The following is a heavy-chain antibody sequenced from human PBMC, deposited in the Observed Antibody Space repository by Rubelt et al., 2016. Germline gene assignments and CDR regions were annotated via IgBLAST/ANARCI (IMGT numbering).Heavy chain of an antibody. J-gene: IGHJ6*02. V-gene: IGHV4-34*01. CDR3: AGGRMGFHYYYYGMDV. D-gene: IGHD1-26*01. CDR1: GGSFSGYY. CDR2: INHSGST. Sequence: QVQLQQWGAGLLKPSETLSLTCAVYGGSFSGYYWSWIRQPPGKGLEWIGEINHSGSTNYNPSLKSQVTISVDTAKTQFSVKLSSVTAADTAVYYCAGGRMGFHYYYYGMDVWGQGTTVTVSS.